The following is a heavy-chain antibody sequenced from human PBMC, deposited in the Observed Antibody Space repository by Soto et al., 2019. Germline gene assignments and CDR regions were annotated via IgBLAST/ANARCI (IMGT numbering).Heavy chain of an antibody. CDR1: GFAVRHNY. CDR2: IYSGGDT. Sequence: EVQLVESGGGLVQPGGSLRLSCTASGFAVRHNYMTWVRQAPGKGLEWVSLIYSGGDTAYADSVKGRFTISRHTSQNTLYLKMNSLRAEETALYYCARKTDSIPSGGDVWGKGTAVTVSS. V-gene: IGHV3-53*04. CDR3: ARKTDSIPSGGDV. D-gene: IGHD3-10*01. J-gene: IGHJ6*04.